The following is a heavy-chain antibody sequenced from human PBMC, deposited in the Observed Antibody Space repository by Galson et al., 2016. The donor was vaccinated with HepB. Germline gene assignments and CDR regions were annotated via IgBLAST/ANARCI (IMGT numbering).Heavy chain of an antibody. J-gene: IGHJ4*02. D-gene: IGHD3-10*01. CDR2: MWYDENYR. Sequence: SLRLSCAASGFTFSTSGMHWVRQAPGKGLEWVAVMWYDENYRYYGESVKGRFIISKDNSKNTLYLQMNSLRAEDTAVYYCTRGFYYGGENYSPPYGPPTFYFDSWGQGTLVTVSS. V-gene: IGHV3-33*01. CDR3: TRGFYYGGENYSPPYGPPTFYFDS. CDR1: GFTFSTSG.